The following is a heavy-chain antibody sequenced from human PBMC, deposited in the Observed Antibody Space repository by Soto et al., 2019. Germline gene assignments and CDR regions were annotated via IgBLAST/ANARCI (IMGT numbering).Heavy chain of an antibody. CDR1: GFTFSDYY. CDR2: ISSSGSTI. J-gene: IGHJ4*02. D-gene: IGHD1-1*01. Sequence: GGSLRLSCAASGFTFSDYYMSWIRQAPGKGLEWVSYISSSGSTIYYADSVKGRFTISRDNAKNSLYLQMNSLRAEDTAVYYCARDNGLERRTGAWLAFDYWGQGTLVTVSS. V-gene: IGHV3-11*01. CDR3: ARDNGLERRTGAWLAFDY.